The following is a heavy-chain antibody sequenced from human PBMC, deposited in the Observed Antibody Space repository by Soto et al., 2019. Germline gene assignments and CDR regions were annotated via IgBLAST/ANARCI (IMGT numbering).Heavy chain of an antibody. D-gene: IGHD4-17*01. Sequence: QAQLVASGGGEAQPGRSLRLSCAASGFIFSTYGIHWVRQAPGKGLEWVAFISYDGTTEDYGEPVRGRFSISRDNSQKTVDLLLNSLRPDDTATYFCAKSRGGTARDAFATGGQGTRVTVS. CDR3: AKSRGGTARDAFAT. CDR2: ISYDGTTE. J-gene: IGHJ3*01. V-gene: IGHV3-30*18. CDR1: GFIFSTYG.